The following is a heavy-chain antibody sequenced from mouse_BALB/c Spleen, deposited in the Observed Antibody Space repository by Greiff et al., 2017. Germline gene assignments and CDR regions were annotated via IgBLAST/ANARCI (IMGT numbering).Heavy chain of an antibody. J-gene: IGHJ2*01. Sequence: EVQLQESGGDLVKPGGSLKLSCAASGFTFSDYYMYWVRQTPEKRLEWVATISDGGSYTYYPDSVKGRFTISRDNAKNNLYLQMSSLKSEDTAMYYCARGLLWYYFDDWGQGTTLTVSS. CDR1: GFTFSDYY. V-gene: IGHV5-4*02. D-gene: IGHD2-10*01. CDR3: ARGLLWYYFDD. CDR2: ISDGGSYT.